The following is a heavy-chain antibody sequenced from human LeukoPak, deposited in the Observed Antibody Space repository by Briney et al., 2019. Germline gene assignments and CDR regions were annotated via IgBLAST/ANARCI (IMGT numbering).Heavy chain of an antibody. J-gene: IGHJ6*03. CDR3: ARGGHCSSTSCYISPYYYYYYMDV. D-gene: IGHD2-2*02. CDR2: IYTSGST. Sequence: SETLSLTCTVSGGSISSYYWSWIRQPAGKGLEWIGRIYTSGSTNYNPSLKSRVTMSVDTSKNQFSLKLSSVTAADTAVYYCARGGHCSSTSCYISPYYYYYYMDVWGKGTTVTVSS. CDR1: GGSISSYY. V-gene: IGHV4-4*07.